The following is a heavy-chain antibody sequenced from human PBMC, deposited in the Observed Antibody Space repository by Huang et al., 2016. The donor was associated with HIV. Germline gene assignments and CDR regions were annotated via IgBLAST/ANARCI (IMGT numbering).Heavy chain of an antibody. Sequence: QVQLVQSGAEVKKPGASVKVSCKVSGYTLPELSMHWVRQAPGKGLEWMGGVESGGGGTIYAQKVQGRVTRTEDTSTDKAYMGLSGLRSEDTAVYYCATVYRRFRNHDSGDYYFDYWDQGTLVTVSS. D-gene: IGHD3-22*01. CDR2: VESGGGGT. CDR3: ATVYRRFRNHDSGDYYFDY. J-gene: IGHJ4*02. V-gene: IGHV1-24*01. CDR1: GYTLPELS.